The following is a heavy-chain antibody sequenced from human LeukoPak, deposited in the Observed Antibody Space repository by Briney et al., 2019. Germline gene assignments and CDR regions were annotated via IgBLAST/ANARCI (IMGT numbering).Heavy chain of an antibody. CDR3: ATKQWLAPPPDS. CDR2: INTDGTVT. Sequence: GGSLRLPCAASGFTFSKYWMLWVRQAPGKGLESVSRINTDGTVTTYADSVKGRFTVSRDNADNTMFLQMNSVRDGDTAVYYCATKQWLAPPPDSWGQGTPVTVSS. V-gene: IGHV3-74*01. J-gene: IGHJ4*02. CDR1: GFTFSKYW. D-gene: IGHD6-19*01.